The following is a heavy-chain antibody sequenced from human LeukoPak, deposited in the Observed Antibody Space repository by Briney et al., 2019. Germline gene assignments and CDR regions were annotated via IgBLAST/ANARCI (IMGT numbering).Heavy chain of an antibody. V-gene: IGHV3-23*01. CDR3: AKALGILATGGNRVFDY. Sequence: PGGSLRLSCAASGFTFSTYAMSWVRQAPGKGLEWVSAISSSGSSTYYADSVKGRFTISRDDSKNTLYLQLNSLRAEDSAVYYCAKALGILATGGNRVFDYWGRGTLVTVSS. J-gene: IGHJ4*02. CDR1: GFTFSTYA. D-gene: IGHD6-13*01. CDR2: ISSSGSST.